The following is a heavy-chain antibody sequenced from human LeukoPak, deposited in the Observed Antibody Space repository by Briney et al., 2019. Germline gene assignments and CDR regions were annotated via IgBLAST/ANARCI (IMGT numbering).Heavy chain of an antibody. CDR3: ARYPGAPLNWFDP. CDR2: IIPIFGTA. Sequence: SVKVSCKASGGTFSSYAISWVRQAPGQGLEWMGGIIPIFGTANYAQKFQGRVTITADESTSTAYMELSSLRSEDTAVYYCARYPGAPLNWFDPWGQGTLVTVSS. V-gene: IGHV1-69*13. CDR1: GGTFSSYA. D-gene: IGHD7-27*01. J-gene: IGHJ5*02.